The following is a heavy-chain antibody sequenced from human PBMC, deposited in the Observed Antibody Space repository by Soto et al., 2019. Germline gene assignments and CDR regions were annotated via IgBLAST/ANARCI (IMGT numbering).Heavy chain of an antibody. J-gene: IGHJ4*02. V-gene: IGHV1-18*01. CDR1: GYTFTSYG. CDR3: AREAAVMAAAGPDY. Sequence: GASVKVSCKASGYTFTSYGISWVRQAPGQGLEWMGWISTSNGDAGYAQKLQGRVTMTTDTSTSAAYMELRNLRSDDTAVYYCAREAAVMAAAGPDYWGQGTLVTVSS. D-gene: IGHD6-13*01. CDR2: ISTSNGDA.